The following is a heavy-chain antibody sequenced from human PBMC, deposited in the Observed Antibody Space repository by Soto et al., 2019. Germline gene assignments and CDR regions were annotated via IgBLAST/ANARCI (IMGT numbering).Heavy chain of an antibody. CDR3: AKSRDAYNFYFYYGMDV. CDR2: ILYDGSNK. D-gene: IGHD1-1*01. CDR1: GFTFSNYG. V-gene: IGHV3-30*18. Sequence: LRLSCAASGFTFSNYGMHWVRQTPGKGLEWVALILYDGSNKYYADSVKGRFTISRDNSKNTLYLQVSSLRAEDTAVYYCAKSRDAYNFYFYYGMDVWGQGTSVTVSS. J-gene: IGHJ6*02.